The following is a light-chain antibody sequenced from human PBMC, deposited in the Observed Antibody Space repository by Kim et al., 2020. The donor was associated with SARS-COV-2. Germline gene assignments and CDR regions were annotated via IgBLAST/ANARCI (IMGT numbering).Light chain of an antibody. CDR1: QSDGSSL. CDR3: QQYGSSPYS. J-gene: IGKJ2*03. CDR2: EAF. V-gene: IGKV3-20*01. Sequence: LSPGESATLYSRANQSDGSSLLAWYQKKPGQAPRLLIYEAFKRVAGIPDRFRGSGSGTDFTLTISRPEREDCAMYYCQQYGSSPYSFGQGNKLE.